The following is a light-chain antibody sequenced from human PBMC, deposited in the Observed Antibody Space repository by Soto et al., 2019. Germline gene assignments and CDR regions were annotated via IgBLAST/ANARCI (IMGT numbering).Light chain of an antibody. V-gene: IGKV3-20*01. CDR2: GAS. Sequence: ETVLTQSPGTLSLSPGERATLSCRASQSVSSSFLAWYHQKPGQVPRLLIYGASSRATGTPDRFSGSGSGTDFTLTISRLEPEDFAVYYCQQYGSTPSTFGQGTKVDIK. CDR3: QQYGSTPST. J-gene: IGKJ1*01. CDR1: QSVSSSF.